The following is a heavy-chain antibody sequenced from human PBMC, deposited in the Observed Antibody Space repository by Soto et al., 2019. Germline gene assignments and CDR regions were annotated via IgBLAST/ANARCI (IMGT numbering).Heavy chain of an antibody. J-gene: IGHJ5*02. CDR1: GDTLSHYG. Sequence: SVKVSGKASGDTLSHYGVSWVRQVPGKGLEWMGGTTAILGTRDYAQKFQGRMTITSDESTTTSYMELNSLTSDDTAVYYCARSGGGYCTGGVCHANNWVDPWGQGTLVTVSS. D-gene: IGHD2-8*02. CDR2: TTAILGTR. V-gene: IGHV1-69*13. CDR3: ARSGGGYCTGGVCHANNWVDP.